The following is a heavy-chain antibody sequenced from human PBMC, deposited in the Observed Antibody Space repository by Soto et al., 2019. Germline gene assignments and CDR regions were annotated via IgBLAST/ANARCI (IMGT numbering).Heavy chain of an antibody. J-gene: IGHJ4*02. V-gene: IGHV3-23*01. Sequence: GGSLRLSCAASGFTFSSYAMSWVRQAPGKGLEWVSAISGSGGSTYYADSVKGRFTISRDNSKNTLYLQMNSLRAEDTAVYYCAKDGQGYCSGGSCPNFDYWGQGTLVTVSS. CDR1: GFTFSSYA. CDR3: AKDGQGYCSGGSCPNFDY. CDR2: ISGSGGST. D-gene: IGHD2-15*01.